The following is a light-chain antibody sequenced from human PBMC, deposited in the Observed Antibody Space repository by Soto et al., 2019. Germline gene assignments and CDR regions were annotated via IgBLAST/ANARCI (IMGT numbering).Light chain of an antibody. CDR2: KAS. CDR1: QSIDSW. Sequence: DIQMTQSPSTLSASVGDRVTITCRASQSIDSWLAWYQQKPGKTPNLLIYKASSLESGVPSRFSGSGSGTEFTLTIIRLQPDDFATYYCQQYDSYSAGTFGQGTKGEIK. V-gene: IGKV1-5*03. CDR3: QQYDSYSAGT. J-gene: IGKJ1*01.